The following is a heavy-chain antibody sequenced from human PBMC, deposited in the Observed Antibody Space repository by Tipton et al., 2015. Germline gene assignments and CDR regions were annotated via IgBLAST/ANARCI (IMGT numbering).Heavy chain of an antibody. D-gene: IGHD3-22*01. J-gene: IGHJ4*02. CDR3: AREVWYNDSTGYDY. V-gene: IGHV4-61*01. CDR1: GVSVTSGSYY. Sequence: TLSLTCDVSGVSVTSGSYYWSWIRQSPGKGLEWIGYIYHTGSTVYNPSLKSRVAISLDRLKNQFSLSLTSVTAADTAVYYCAREVWYNDSTGYDYWGQGTLVTVSS. CDR2: IYHTGST.